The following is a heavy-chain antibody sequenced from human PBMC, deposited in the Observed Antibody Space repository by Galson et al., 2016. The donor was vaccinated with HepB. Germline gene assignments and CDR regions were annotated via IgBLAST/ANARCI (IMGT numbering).Heavy chain of an antibody. CDR2: ISSSGGSS. CDR3: AKTVYSGNFDTAFDV. V-gene: IGHV3-23*01. D-gene: IGHD1-26*01. CDR1: GFSFITSA. J-gene: IGHJ3*01. Sequence: SLRLSCAGSGFSFITSAMTWVRQAPGKGLEWVSIISSSGGSSYYADSVKGRFTISRDNSKSTLYLQMNSLRAEDTALYYCAKTVYSGNFDTAFDVWGQGTMVTVSS.